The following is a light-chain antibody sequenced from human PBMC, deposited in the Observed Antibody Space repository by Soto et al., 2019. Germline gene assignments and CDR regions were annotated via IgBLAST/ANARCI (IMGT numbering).Light chain of an antibody. J-gene: IGKJ1*01. Sequence: EIVLTQSPGTLSLSPGESATLSCRASQSVNSSYLAWYKQKPGQAPRLLIYGASSMATGIPDRFSGSGSGRDFTLTISRLEPEDFAVYYCQQYGSSPWTFGQETKVEIK. CDR2: GAS. V-gene: IGKV3-20*01. CDR3: QQYGSSPWT. CDR1: QSVNSSY.